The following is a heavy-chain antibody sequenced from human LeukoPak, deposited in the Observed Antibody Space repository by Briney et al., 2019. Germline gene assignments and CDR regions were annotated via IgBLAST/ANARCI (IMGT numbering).Heavy chain of an antibody. V-gene: IGHV4-59*07. J-gene: IGHJ6*03. CDR1: GGSIIRYY. CDR3: ARGGGISHYYYYMDV. CDR2: IYYSGST. D-gene: IGHD6-13*01. Sequence: SDTLSLTCTVSGGSIIRYYWSWIRQPPGKGLEWIGYIYYSGSTNYNPSLKSRVTISVDTSENQFSLKLSSVTAADTAVYYCARGGGISHYYYYMDVWGKGTTVTISS.